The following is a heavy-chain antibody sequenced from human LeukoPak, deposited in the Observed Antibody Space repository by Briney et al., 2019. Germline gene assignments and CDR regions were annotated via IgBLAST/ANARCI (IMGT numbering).Heavy chain of an antibody. V-gene: IGHV3-74*01. CDR2: INSDGSST. D-gene: IGHD3-22*01. Sequence: GGSLRLSCVASGFTFSSYWMHWVRQAPGKGLVWVSRINSDGSSTTYADSVKGRFTISRDNAKNTLYLQMNSLRVEDTAVYYCARVSSYYDSSGYYHSGYGMNVWGQGTTVTVSS. CDR1: GFTFSSYW. CDR3: ARVSSYYDSSGYYHSGYGMNV. J-gene: IGHJ6*02.